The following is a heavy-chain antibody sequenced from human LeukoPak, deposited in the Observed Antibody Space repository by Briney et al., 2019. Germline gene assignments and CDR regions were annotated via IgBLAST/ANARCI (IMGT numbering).Heavy chain of an antibody. D-gene: IGHD4-17*01. V-gene: IGHV3-48*03. CDR3: ARDHDYGDPEYFQH. Sequence: GGSLRLSCAASGFTFSSYEMNWVRQAPGKGLEWVSYISSSGSTIYYADSVKGRFTISRDNAKNSLYLQMNSLRAEDTAVYCCARDHDYGDPEYFQHWGQGTLVTVSS. J-gene: IGHJ1*01. CDR2: ISSSGSTI. CDR1: GFTFSSYE.